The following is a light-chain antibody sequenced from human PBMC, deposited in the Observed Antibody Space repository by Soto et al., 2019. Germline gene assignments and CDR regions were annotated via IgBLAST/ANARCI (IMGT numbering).Light chain of an antibody. CDR1: QTISSW. CDR2: KAS. V-gene: IGKV1-5*03. Sequence: DIQMTQSPSTLSGSVGDRVTITCRASQTISSWLAWYQQKPGKAPKLLIYKASTLKSGVPSRFSGSESGTEFTLPISSLQPDYIATYYCQHYNSYSEAFGQGTKVELK. J-gene: IGKJ1*01. CDR3: QHYNSYSEA.